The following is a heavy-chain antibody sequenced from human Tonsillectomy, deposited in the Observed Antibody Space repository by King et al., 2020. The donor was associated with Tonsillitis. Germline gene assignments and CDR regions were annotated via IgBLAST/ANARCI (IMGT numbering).Heavy chain of an antibody. Sequence: VQLVESGGDLVQPGGSLRLSCAASGFTFSSYAMNWVRPAPGKGLEWVSAVSGRGGGTYYADSVKGRCTISRDNSKNTLYLQMNSLRAEDTAVYYCAKEDLGFPQYYFDYWGQGTLVTVSS. CDR2: VSGRGGGT. J-gene: IGHJ4*02. V-gene: IGHV3-23*04. CDR1: GFTFSSYA. CDR3: AKEDLGFPQYYFDY.